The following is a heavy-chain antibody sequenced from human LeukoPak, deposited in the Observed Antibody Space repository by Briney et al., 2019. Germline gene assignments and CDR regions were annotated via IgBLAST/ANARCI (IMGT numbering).Heavy chain of an antibody. D-gene: IGHD3-16*01. J-gene: IGHJ4*02. V-gene: IGHV4-39*01. CDR2: ISYSGIT. CDR3: ARHWAGPLRRIDF. Sequence: KTSETLSLTCSVSGGFISSSDSYWGWSRQSPGKGLEWIGAISYSGITYYNPSLKSRVTISLDTSKSQFSLKMHSVTAADTSVYFCARHWAGPLRRIDFWGQGTLVTVSS. CDR1: GGFISSSDSY.